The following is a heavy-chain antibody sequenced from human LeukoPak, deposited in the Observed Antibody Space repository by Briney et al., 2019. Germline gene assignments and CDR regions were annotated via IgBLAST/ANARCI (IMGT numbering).Heavy chain of an antibody. J-gene: IGHJ4*02. CDR3: SRESGPFSPFGF. CDR2: ISLRGLT. Sequence: SETLSLTCGVSGGSISGTNWWSWVRQPPGQGLEWIGEISLRGLTNYNPSLRSRLTMSLDESKNQVSLNLTSVTAADTAVYYCSRESGPFSPFGFWGQGTLVTVSS. D-gene: IGHD1-26*01. CDR1: GGSISGTNW. V-gene: IGHV4-4*02.